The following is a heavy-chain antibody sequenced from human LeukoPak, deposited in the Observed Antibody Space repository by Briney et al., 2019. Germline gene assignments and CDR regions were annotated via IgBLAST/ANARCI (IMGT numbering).Heavy chain of an antibody. D-gene: IGHD4-23*01. CDR3: ARHDYGGNAARY. Sequence: GESLKISCKGSGYSFTSYWISWVRQMPGKGLEWMGRIDPSDSYIKYSPSFQGHVSISADKSISTAYLQWSSLKASDTAMYYSARHDYGGNAARYWGQGALVTASS. J-gene: IGHJ4*02. V-gene: IGHV5-10-1*01. CDR1: GYSFTSYW. CDR2: IDPSDSYI.